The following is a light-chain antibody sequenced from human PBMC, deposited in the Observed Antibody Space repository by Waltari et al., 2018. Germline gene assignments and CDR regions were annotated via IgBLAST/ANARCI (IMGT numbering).Light chain of an antibody. Sequence: IVLTHSPATLSLSPGERPTLSCRASQSVSSSLAWYQQKPGQAPRLLIYDASNRATGIPARFSGSGSGTDFTLTISSLEPEDFAVYYCHQRGNWPLTFGGGTKVEIK. J-gene: IGKJ4*01. CDR2: DAS. V-gene: IGKV3-11*01. CDR3: HQRGNWPLT. CDR1: QSVSSS.